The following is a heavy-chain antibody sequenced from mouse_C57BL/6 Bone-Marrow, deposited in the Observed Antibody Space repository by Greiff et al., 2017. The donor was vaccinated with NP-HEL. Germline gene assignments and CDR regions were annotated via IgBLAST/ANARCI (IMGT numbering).Heavy chain of an antibody. CDR1: GFNIKDDY. J-gene: IGHJ2*01. CDR2: IDPENGDT. Sequence: VQLKESGAELVRPGASVKLSCTASGFNIKDDYMHWVKQRPEQGLEWIGWIDPENGDTEYASKFHGKATITADTSSNTAYLQLSSLTSEDTAVYYCTGHFDYWGQGTTLTVSS. V-gene: IGHV14-4*01. CDR3: TGHFDY.